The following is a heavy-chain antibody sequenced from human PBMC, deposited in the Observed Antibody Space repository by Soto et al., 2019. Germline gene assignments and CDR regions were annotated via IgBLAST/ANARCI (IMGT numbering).Heavy chain of an antibody. Sequence: QVQLVESGGGVVQPGRSLRLSCAASGFTFSSYGMHWVRQAPGKGLEWVAVISYDGSNKYYADSVKGRFTISRDNSKNTLYLPMNSLRAEDTAVYYCAKDLFKQLGPSDYWGQGTLVTVSS. V-gene: IGHV3-30*18. CDR2: ISYDGSNK. CDR1: GFTFSSYG. CDR3: AKDLFKQLGPSDY. D-gene: IGHD6-6*01. J-gene: IGHJ4*02.